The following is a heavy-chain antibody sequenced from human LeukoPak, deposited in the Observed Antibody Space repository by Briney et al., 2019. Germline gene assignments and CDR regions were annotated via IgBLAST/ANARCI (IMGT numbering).Heavy chain of an antibody. Sequence: ASVKVSCKASGYTFTSYDINWVRQATGQGLEWMGWMNPNSGNTGYVQKFQGRVTITRNTSISTAYMELSSLRSEDTAVYYCARESTMAMDVWGKGTTVTVSS. V-gene: IGHV1-8*03. D-gene: IGHD3-10*01. CDR3: ARESTMAMDV. J-gene: IGHJ6*03. CDR2: MNPNSGNT. CDR1: GYTFTSYD.